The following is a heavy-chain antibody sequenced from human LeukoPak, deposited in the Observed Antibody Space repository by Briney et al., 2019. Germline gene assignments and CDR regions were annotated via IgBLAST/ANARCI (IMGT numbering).Heavy chain of an antibody. Sequence: SQTLSLTCAISGDSVSSNSAAWNWIRQSPSRGLEWLGRTYYRSKWYNDYAVSVKSRITINPDTSKNQFSLQLNSVTPEDTAVYYCARDLFTMTVIGNWFDPWGQGTLVTVSS. D-gene: IGHD3-22*01. V-gene: IGHV6-1*01. CDR2: TYYRSKWYN. CDR1: GDSVSSNSAA. J-gene: IGHJ5*02. CDR3: ARDLFTMTVIGNWFDP.